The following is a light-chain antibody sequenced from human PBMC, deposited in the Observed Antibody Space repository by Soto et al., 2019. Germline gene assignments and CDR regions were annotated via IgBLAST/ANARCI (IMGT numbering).Light chain of an antibody. CDR3: QQRSNWPSGT. Sequence: EIVLTQSPATLSLSPGERATLSCRASQSVTDYLAWYQQNPGQSPRLLIYGASNRATGIPARFSGSGSVTDFTLTISSLEPEDFAVYYCQQRSNWPSGTFGQGTKVEIK. J-gene: IGKJ1*01. CDR2: GAS. CDR1: QSVTDY. V-gene: IGKV3-11*01.